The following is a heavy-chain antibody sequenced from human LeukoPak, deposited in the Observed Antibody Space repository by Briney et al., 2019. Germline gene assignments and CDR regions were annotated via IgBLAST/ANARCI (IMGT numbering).Heavy chain of an antibody. CDR1: GGSISSSSYY. Sequence: PSETLSLTCTVSGGSISSSSYYWGWIRQPPGKGLEWIGSIYYSGSTNYNPSLKSRVTTSVDTSKNQFSLKLSSVTAADTAVYYCAREGTVPKRTFDYWGQGTLVTVSS. J-gene: IGHJ4*02. CDR3: AREGTVPKRTFDY. CDR2: IYYSGST. V-gene: IGHV4-39*07. D-gene: IGHD2-8*01.